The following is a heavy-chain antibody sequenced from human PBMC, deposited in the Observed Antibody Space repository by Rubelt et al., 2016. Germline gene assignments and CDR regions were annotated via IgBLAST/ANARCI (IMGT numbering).Heavy chain of an antibody. J-gene: IGHJ4*02. CDR3: ARGKMWKRGGSDY. Sequence: QVQLQESGPGLVKPSETLSLTCTVSGGSINSYYWSWIRQPPGKGLEWIGYIYDSGSTNYNPSLKSRVSISLDTPNNQFSLKLTSVTAADTAVYYCARGKMWKRGGSDYWGQGTLVTVSS. V-gene: IGHV4-59*08. CDR1: GGSINSYY. CDR2: IYDSGST. D-gene: IGHD1-1*01.